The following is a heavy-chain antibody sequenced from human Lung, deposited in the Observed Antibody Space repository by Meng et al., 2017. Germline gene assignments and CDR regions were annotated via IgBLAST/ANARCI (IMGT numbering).Heavy chain of an antibody. D-gene: IGHD4-11*01. Sequence: VQQKQWGAGLFNPSEPLSLTWLGFGGSFSDYYGSGIGQPPGKGLEWIGEINNSGSTNYIPSLESRATISVDTSQNNLSLKLSSVTAADSAVYYCARGSTTMAHDFDYWGQGTLVTVSS. CDR2: INNSGST. J-gene: IGHJ4*02. CDR3: ARGSTTMAHDFDY. V-gene: IGHV4-34*01. CDR1: GGSFSDYY.